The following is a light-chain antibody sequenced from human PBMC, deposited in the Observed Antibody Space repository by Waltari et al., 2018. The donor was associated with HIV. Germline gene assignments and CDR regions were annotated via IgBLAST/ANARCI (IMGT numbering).Light chain of an antibody. J-gene: IGLJ3*02. CDR2: DDS. CDR1: NIGSKS. CDR3: QVWDSSSDHPSWV. Sequence: SYVLTQPPSVSVAPGKTARITCGGNNIGSKSVHWYQQKPCQAPVLVIYDDSDRPAGITERFAGSNSGNTATLTISRVEAGDEADYYCQVWDSSSDHPSWVFGGGTKLTVL. V-gene: IGLV3-21*04.